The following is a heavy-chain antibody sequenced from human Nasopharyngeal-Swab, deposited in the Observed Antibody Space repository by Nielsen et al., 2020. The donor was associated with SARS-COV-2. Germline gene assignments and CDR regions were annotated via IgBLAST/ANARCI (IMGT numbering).Heavy chain of an antibody. CDR1: GYIFSYYT. J-gene: IGHJ4*02. Sequence: ASVKVSCKASGYIFSYYTVHWVRQAPGQRLEYMGWIDSINGNTKYAQAFQGRVTFTRDTSASTAYMELSSLRSEDTAVYFCASTNCGADCYLDFWGQGTLVTVSS. D-gene: IGHD2-21*01. CDR2: IDSINGNT. CDR3: ASTNCGADCYLDF. V-gene: IGHV1-3*01.